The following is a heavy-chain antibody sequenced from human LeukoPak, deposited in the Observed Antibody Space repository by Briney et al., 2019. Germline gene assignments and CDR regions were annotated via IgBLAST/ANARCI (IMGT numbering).Heavy chain of an antibody. Sequence: GGSLRLSCAASGYTFGDYGMSWVRQVPGKGLEWVSGTNRRGDITGYADFVKGRFTISRDNSKNTLYLQMNSLRAEDTAVYYCAKDPDYYDSSGYYGDYWGQGTLVTVSS. CDR3: AKDPDYYDSSGYYGDY. CDR1: GYTFGDYG. D-gene: IGHD3-22*01. J-gene: IGHJ4*02. V-gene: IGHV3-20*04. CDR2: TNRRGDIT.